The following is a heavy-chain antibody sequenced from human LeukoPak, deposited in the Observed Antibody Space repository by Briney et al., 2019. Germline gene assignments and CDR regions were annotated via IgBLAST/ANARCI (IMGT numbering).Heavy chain of an antibody. V-gene: IGHV3-23*01. CDR2: VSGSGDEF. CDR3: VKGGCLDD. CDR1: GFTFTSYR. Sequence: GGSLRLSCAASGFTFTSYRMNWVRQAPGKGLAWVSGVSGSGDEFQYADSVKGRFTISRDNSNNTLFLLMNSLRAEDRAIYYCVKGGCLDDGGQETLVSVS. J-gene: IGHJ4*02. D-gene: IGHD1-26*01.